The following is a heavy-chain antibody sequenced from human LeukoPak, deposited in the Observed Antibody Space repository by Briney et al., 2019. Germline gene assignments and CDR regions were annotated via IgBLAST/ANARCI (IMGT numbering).Heavy chain of an antibody. D-gene: IGHD5-12*01. Sequence: PGGSPRLSCAASGFTFNSYAVSWVRQAPGKGLEWVSAISGSGGSTYYADSVKGRFTISRDNSKNTLYLQMNSLRAEDTAVYYCAKGERYSGYEGSRYFDYWGQGTLVTVSS. J-gene: IGHJ4*02. V-gene: IGHV3-23*01. CDR3: AKGERYSGYEGSRYFDY. CDR2: ISGSGGST. CDR1: GFTFNSYA.